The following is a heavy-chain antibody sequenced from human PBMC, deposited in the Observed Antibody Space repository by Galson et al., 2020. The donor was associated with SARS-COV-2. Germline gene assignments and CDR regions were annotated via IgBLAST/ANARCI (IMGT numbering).Heavy chain of an antibody. CDR2: MNPNSGNT. J-gene: IGHJ3*02. CDR3: ARSYYYDSSATDAFDI. CDR1: GYTFTSYD. Sequence: ASVKVSCKASGYTFTSYDINWVRQATGQGLEWMGWMNPNSGNTGYAQKFQGRVTMTRNTSISTAYMELSSLRSEDTAVYYCARSYYYDSSATDAFDIWGQGIMVTVSS. D-gene: IGHD3-22*01. V-gene: IGHV1-8*01.